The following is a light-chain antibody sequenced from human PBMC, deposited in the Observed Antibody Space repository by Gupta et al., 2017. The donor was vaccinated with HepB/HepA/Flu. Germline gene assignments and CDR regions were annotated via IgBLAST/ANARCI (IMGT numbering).Light chain of an antibody. CDR2: EVT. CDR3: CSYAGGLHV. J-gene: IGLJ1*01. CDR1: STDVGNYNL. V-gene: IGLV2-23*02. Sequence: QSALTQPASVSGSPGQSITISCTGTSTDVGNYNLVSWYQQRPGEAPKVIIYEVTERPSGLSTRFSGSKSGNTASLRISGLQPDDEADYYRCSYAGGLHVFGTGTKVSVL.